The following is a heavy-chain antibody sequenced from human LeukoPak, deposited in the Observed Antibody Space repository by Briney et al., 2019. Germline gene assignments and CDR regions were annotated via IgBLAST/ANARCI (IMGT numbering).Heavy chain of an antibody. CDR1: SESFSGGY. J-gene: IGHJ4*02. D-gene: IGHD3-22*01. Sequence: PSETLSLTCSVYSESFSGGYWSWIRQPPGKGLDWIGEISDNEGIKYSPSLKSRVTISVDTSKNQFSLKLTSVTAADTAVYYCARGLDRSKTGYWGQGSWVTVSS. CDR3: ARGLDRSKTGY. V-gene: IGHV4-34*01. CDR2: ISDNEGI.